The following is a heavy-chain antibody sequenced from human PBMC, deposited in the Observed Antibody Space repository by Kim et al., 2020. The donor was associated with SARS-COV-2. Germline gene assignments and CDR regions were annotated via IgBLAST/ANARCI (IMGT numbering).Heavy chain of an antibody. D-gene: IGHD4-4*01. CDR3: ARESHVGVTTY. J-gene: IGHJ4*02. CDR1: GFTFSNYP. V-gene: IGHV3-30-3*01. CDR2: ISFDGSNK. Sequence: GGSLRLSCAASGFTFSNYPIHWVRQAPGKGLEWVALISFDGSNKYYADSVRGRFTVSRDNSKNTLYLQMNSLRAEDTAVYFCARESHVGVTTYWGQGTLFTVTS.